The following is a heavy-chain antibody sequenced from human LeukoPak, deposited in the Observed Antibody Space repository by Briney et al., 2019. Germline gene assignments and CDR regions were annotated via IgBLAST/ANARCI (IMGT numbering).Heavy chain of an antibody. CDR1: GFTVSSNY. CDR2: IYSGGST. D-gene: IGHD3-10*01. Sequence: PGGSLRLSCAASGFTVSSNYMSWVRQAPGKGLEWVSVIYSGGSTYYADSVKGRFTISRDNSKNTLYLQMNSLRAEDTAVYYCAKDRGVIITLYYFDYWGQGTLVTVSS. J-gene: IGHJ4*02. CDR3: AKDRGVIITLYYFDY. V-gene: IGHV3-66*01.